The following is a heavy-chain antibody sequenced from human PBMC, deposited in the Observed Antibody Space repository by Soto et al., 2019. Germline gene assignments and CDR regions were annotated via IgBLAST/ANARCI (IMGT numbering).Heavy chain of an antibody. CDR3: AKSGPTNFFDH. J-gene: IGHJ4*02. CDR2: ISGSGGST. CDR1: GFTFSSYA. D-gene: IGHD1-26*01. Sequence: LRLSCAASGFTFSSYAMSWVRQAPGKGLEWVSAISGSGGSTYYADSVKGRFTISRDDSKKMMFLQMSSLRAGDTAVYYCAKSGPTNFFDHWGQGSLVTVSS. V-gene: IGHV3-23*01.